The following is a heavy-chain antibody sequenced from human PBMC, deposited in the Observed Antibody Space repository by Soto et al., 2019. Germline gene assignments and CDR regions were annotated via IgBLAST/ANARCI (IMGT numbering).Heavy chain of an antibody. D-gene: IGHD2-21*02. Sequence: SETLSLTCTVSGGSISSGGYYWSWIRQHPGKGLEWIGYIYYSGSTYYNPSLKSRVTISVDTSKNQFSLKLGSVTAADTAVYYCASLVSNCGGDCYLFDPWGQGTLVTVSS. CDR3: ASLVSNCGGDCYLFDP. V-gene: IGHV4-31*03. CDR1: GGSISSGGYY. J-gene: IGHJ5*02. CDR2: IYYSGST.